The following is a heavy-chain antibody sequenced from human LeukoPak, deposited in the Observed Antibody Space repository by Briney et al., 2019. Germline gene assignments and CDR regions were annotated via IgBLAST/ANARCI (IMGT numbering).Heavy chain of an antibody. J-gene: IGHJ4*02. CDR3: ARGLGSRFYYDSSGYYQY. CDR2: INHSGST. CDR1: GGSFSGYY. V-gene: IGHV4-34*01. Sequence: SETLSLTCAVYGGSFSGYYWSWIRQPPGKGLEWIGEINHSGSTNYNPSLKSRVTISVDTSKNQFSLKLSSVTAADTAVCYCARGLGSRFYYDSSGYYQYWGQGTLVTVSS. D-gene: IGHD3-22*01.